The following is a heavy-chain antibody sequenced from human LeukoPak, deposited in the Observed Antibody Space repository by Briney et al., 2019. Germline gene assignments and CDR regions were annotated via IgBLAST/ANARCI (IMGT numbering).Heavy chain of an antibody. V-gene: IGHV1-8*01. J-gene: IGHJ6*02. CDR2: KNPNSGNT. Sequence: GASVKVSCKASGYTFTSYDINWVRQATGQGLEWMGWKNPNSGNTGYAQKFQGRVTMTRNTSISTAYMELSSLRSEDTAVYYCARDRPYCSSTSCYTDRFPYYYYYGMDVWGQGTTVTVSS. CDR1: GYTFTSYD. D-gene: IGHD2-2*02. CDR3: ARDRPYCSSTSCYTDRFPYYYYYGMDV.